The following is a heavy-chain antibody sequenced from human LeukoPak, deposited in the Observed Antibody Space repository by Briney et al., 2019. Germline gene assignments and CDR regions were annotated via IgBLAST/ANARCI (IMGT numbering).Heavy chain of an antibody. D-gene: IGHD1-26*01. Sequence: GGSLRLSCAASGFIFSGSSMHWVRQAPGKGLEWVCFIRFDATNKYYADSVKGRFTISGDNAKNSLYLQMNSLRAEDTAVYYCARWSGSYHTHKYYFDYWGQGTLVTVSS. CDR2: IRFDATNK. V-gene: IGHV3-30*02. CDR3: ARWSGSYHTHKYYFDY. J-gene: IGHJ4*02. CDR1: GFIFSGSS.